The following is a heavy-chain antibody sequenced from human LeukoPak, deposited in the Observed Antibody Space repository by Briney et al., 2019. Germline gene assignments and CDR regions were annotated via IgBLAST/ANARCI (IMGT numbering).Heavy chain of an antibody. CDR2: IYYSGST. D-gene: IGHD6-25*01. CDR3: ARVRAKADYYGMDV. J-gene: IGHJ6*02. V-gene: IGHV4-59*01. CDR1: GGSISSYY. Sequence: SETLSLTCTVSGGSISSYYRSWIRQPPGKGLEWIGYIYYSGSTNYNPSLKSRVTISVDTSKNQFSLKLSSVTAADTAVYYCARVRAKADYYGMDVWGQGTTVTVSS.